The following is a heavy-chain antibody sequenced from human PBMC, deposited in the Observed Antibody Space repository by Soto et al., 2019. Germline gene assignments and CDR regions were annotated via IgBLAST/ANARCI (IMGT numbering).Heavy chain of an antibody. V-gene: IGHV1-8*01. D-gene: IGHD3-9*01. Sequence: ASVKLSCNASGYTFTSYDINLVRQATGQGLEWMGWMNPNSGNTGYAQKFQGRVTMTRNTSISTAYMELSSLRSEDTAVYYCARGYDILTGYLPWYFDLWGRGTLVTVSS. J-gene: IGHJ2*01. CDR3: ARGYDILTGYLPWYFDL. CDR1: GYTFTSYD. CDR2: MNPNSGNT.